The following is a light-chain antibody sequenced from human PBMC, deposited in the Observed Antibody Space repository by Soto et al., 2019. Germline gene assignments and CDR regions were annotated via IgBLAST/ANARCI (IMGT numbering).Light chain of an antibody. CDR1: SSDVGAYNY. J-gene: IGLJ1*01. Sequence: QSALTQPASVSGSPGQSIAISCTGTSSDVGAYNYASWYQQHPGKAPKLIIYDVSNRPSGVSNRFSGSKSGYTASLTISGLQAEDEADYYCSSYSSTITRVFGTGTKVTV. CDR2: DVS. V-gene: IGLV2-14*03. CDR3: SSYSSTITRV.